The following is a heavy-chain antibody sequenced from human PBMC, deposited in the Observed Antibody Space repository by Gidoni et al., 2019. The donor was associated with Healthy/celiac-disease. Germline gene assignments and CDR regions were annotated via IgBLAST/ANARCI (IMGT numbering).Heavy chain of an antibody. CDR3: AKDCRSGGSCYQFDY. D-gene: IGHD2-15*01. V-gene: IGHV3-23*01. CDR1: GFTFSSDA. CDR2: ISGSGGST. J-gene: IGHJ4*02. Sequence: EVQLLESGGVLVQPGGSLSRSCAASGFTFSSDAMSWVRQAPGKGLEWVSAISGSGGSTYYADSVKGRFTISRDNSKNTLYLQMNSLRAEDTAVYYCAKDCRSGGSCYQFDYWGQGTLVTVSS.